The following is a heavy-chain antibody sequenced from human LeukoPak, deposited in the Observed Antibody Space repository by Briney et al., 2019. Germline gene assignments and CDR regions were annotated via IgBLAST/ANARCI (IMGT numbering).Heavy chain of an antibody. Sequence: SQTLSLTCTVSGDSISSGGYYWNWIRQHPGKGLEWIGYIYDSESTYYNPSLKSRVAISVDTSKSQFSLRLSSVTAADTAVYYCARSLGVFYFDYWGQGTLVTVSS. CDR2: IYDSEST. CDR1: GDSISSGGYY. V-gene: IGHV4-31*03. J-gene: IGHJ4*02. D-gene: IGHD3-10*01. CDR3: ARSLGVFYFDY.